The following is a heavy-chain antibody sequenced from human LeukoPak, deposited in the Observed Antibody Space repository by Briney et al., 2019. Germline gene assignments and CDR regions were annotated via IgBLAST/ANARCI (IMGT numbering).Heavy chain of an antibody. J-gene: IGHJ4*02. D-gene: IGHD3-10*01. V-gene: IGHV3-64D*06. CDR2: ISSNGGST. CDR1: GFTFSRYA. Sequence: AGGSLRLSCSASGFTFSRYAMHWVRQAPGKGLEYVSAISSNGGSTYYADSVKGRFTISRDNSRNTLHLQMSSLRVEDTAVYYCVKDSSSGSYFDYWGQETLVTVSS. CDR3: VKDSSSGSYFDY.